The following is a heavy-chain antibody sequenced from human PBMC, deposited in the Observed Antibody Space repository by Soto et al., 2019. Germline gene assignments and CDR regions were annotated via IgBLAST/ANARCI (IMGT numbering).Heavy chain of an antibody. CDR3: ARHPSDFWFDP. CDR2: IYYRGST. V-gene: IGHV4-39*01. Sequence: QLQLQESGPGLVKPSETLSLTCSVSGGSISSSSYFWGWIRQPPGKGLEWIGSIYYRGSTYYNPSLKSRVTVSVDTSKNQFSLKLSSVTAADTAVHYCARHPSDFWFDPWGQGTLVTVSS. CDR1: GGSISSSSYF. D-gene: IGHD2-21*02. J-gene: IGHJ5*02.